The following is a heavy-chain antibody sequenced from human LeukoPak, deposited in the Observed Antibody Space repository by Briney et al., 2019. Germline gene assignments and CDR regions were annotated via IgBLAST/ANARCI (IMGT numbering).Heavy chain of an antibody. CDR1: GFAFSTYA. CDR3: AKDRAYSSSWYSGDC. V-gene: IGHV3-23*01. CDR2: VSGSGGST. Sequence: PGESLRLSCAASGFAFSTYAMRWVRQAPGKGLEWVSTVSGSGGSTYYADSVKGRFTISRDNSKNTLYLQMNSLRVDDTAVYHCAKDRAYSSSWYSGDCWGQGTLVTVSS. D-gene: IGHD6-13*01. J-gene: IGHJ4*02.